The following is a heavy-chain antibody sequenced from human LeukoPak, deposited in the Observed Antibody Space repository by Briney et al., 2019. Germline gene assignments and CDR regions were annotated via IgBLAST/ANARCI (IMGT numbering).Heavy chain of an antibody. CDR2: IYYSRST. Sequence: SQTLSLPCTVSGGSISSGGYYWSWIRQHPGKGLEWIGYIYYSRSTYYNPSLKSRVTISLDTSENQFSLKLSSVTAADTAVYYCATTYYDSSGYFIRDYWGQGTLVTVSS. J-gene: IGHJ4*02. CDR3: ATTYYDSSGYFIRDY. D-gene: IGHD3-22*01. V-gene: IGHV4-31*03. CDR1: GGSISSGGYY.